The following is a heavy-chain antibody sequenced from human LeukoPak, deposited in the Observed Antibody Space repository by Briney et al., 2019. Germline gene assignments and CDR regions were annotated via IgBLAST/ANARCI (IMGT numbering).Heavy chain of an antibody. V-gene: IGHV1-2*04. CDR2: INPNSGGT. J-gene: IGHJ5*02. Sequence: ASVKVSCKASGYTFTGYYMHWVRQAPGQELEWMGWINPNSGGTNYAQKFQGWVTMTRDTSISTAYMELSRLRSDDTAVYYCARGQRSAAGPNWFDPWGQGTLVTVSS. CDR3: ARGQRSAAGPNWFDP. CDR1: GYTFTGYY. D-gene: IGHD6-13*01.